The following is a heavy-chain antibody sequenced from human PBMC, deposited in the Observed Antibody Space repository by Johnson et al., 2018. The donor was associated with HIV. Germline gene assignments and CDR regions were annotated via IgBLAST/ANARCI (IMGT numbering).Heavy chain of an antibody. CDR3: ARDRYYDFWSGYRTFDI. D-gene: IGHD3-3*01. Sequence: QVQLVESGGGVVQPGRSLRLSCAASGFTFSSYAMHWVRQAPGKGLEWVAVISYDGSNKYYADSVKGRCTISRDSSKDTLYVQMNSLRGEDTAVYYCARDRYYDFWSGYRTFDIWGQGTMVTVSS. CDR1: GFTFSSYA. J-gene: IGHJ3*02. CDR2: ISYDGSNK. V-gene: IGHV3-30*04.